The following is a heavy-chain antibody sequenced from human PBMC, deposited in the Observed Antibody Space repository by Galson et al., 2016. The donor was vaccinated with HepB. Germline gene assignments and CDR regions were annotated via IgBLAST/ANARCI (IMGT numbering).Heavy chain of an antibody. CDR3: ARTDSYGHYYYYYGMDV. CDR2: IYCSRTT. D-gene: IGHD5-18*01. CDR1: GGSVSSGSYY. V-gene: IGHV4-61*01. Sequence: SETLSLTCTVSGGSVSSGSYYWSWIRQPPGKGLEWIGYIYCSRTTNYNPSLKSRVTISVDTSKNQFSLKLSSVTAADTAVYYCARTDSYGHYYYYYGMDVWGQGTTF. J-gene: IGHJ6*02.